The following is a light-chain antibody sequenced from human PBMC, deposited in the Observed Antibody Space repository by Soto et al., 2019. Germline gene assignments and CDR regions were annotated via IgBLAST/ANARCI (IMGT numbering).Light chain of an antibody. V-gene: IGKV1-5*03. CDR3: QQYNSYPCT. J-gene: IGKJ1*01. CDR1: QTISTW. CDR2: GAS. Sequence: DIQMTQSPSTLSASVRDRVTSACRASQTISTWLAWYQQKPGKAPNLLIYGASSLEGGVPSRFSGSGSGTEFTLTITSLHPDDFATDYCQQYNSYPCTFGQGTKVEIK.